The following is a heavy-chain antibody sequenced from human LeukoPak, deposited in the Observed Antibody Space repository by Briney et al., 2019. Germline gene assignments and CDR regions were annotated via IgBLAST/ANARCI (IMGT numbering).Heavy chain of an antibody. CDR2: INVDGGTT. V-gene: IGHV3-74*01. D-gene: IGHD1-20*01. J-gene: IGHJ4*02. CDR3: ARDMTGPLDY. Sequence: PGGSLRLSCEASGFTFSSYWMHWVRQAPGKGLVWISRINVDGGTTDYADSVRGRFTISRDNAKNTLYLQMNNLRAEDTAVYYCARDMTGPLDYWVQGTLVTASS. CDR1: GFTFSSYW.